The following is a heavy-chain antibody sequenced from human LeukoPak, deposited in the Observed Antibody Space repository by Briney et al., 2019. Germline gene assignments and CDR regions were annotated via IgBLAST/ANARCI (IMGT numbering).Heavy chain of an antibody. CDR2: IYYSGST. CDR3: ARVGYGDTAMVPPFGYYYYMDV. CDR1: GGSISSNY. J-gene: IGHJ6*03. V-gene: IGHV4-59*01. D-gene: IGHD5-18*01. Sequence: SETLSLTCTVSGGSISSNYWSWIRQPPGKGLEWIGYIYYSGSTNYNPSLKSRVTISVDTSKNQFSLKLSSVTAADTAVYYCARVGYGDTAMVPPFGYYYYMDVWGKGTTVTVSS.